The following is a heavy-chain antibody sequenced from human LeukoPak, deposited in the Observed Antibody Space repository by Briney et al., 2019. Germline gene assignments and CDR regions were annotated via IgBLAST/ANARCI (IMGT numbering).Heavy chain of an antibody. J-gene: IGHJ6*03. CDR1: GFTFSAYY. D-gene: IGHD4-11*01. V-gene: IGHV3-11*04. Sequence: GGSLRLSCAAAGFTFSAYYMSWIRQVPEKVLEWDSYISSSGSHIYYADSVKGRFTISRDTAKNSLYLPMNSLRAEDPSVYYCARDLRADYSNYGRYRGYYNMEVWGKGTTITVSS. CDR3: ARDLRADYSNYGRYRGYYNMEV. CDR2: ISSSGSHI.